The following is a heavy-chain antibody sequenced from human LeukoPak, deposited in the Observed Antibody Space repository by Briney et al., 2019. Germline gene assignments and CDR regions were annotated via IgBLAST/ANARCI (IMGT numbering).Heavy chain of an antibody. D-gene: IGHD2-8*01. CDR1: GYTFTSYG. V-gene: IGHV1-18*01. CDR2: ISAYSGNT. J-gene: IGHJ6*03. Sequence: ASVKVSCKASGYTFTSYGIIWVRQAPGQGLEWMGWISAYSGNTNYAQKLQGRVTMTTDTSTSTAYMALRSLRSDDTAVYYCARLYIDYMDVWGKGTTVTISS. CDR3: ARLYIDYMDV.